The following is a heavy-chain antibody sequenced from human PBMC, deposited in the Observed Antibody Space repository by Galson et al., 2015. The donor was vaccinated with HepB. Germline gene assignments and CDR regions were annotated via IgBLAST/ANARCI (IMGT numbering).Heavy chain of an antibody. CDR3: AEGYCDGGSCRPLDY. Sequence: SVKVSCKASGGTFSSYGIYWVRQAPGQGLEWMGGIIPILGTQNYAQKFQGRVTITADKSTSTAHMELSSLRSEDTAVFYCAEGYCDGGSCRPLDYWGQGTLVTVSS. J-gene: IGHJ4*02. V-gene: IGHV1-69*06. CDR1: GGTFSSYG. D-gene: IGHD2-15*01. CDR2: IIPILGTQ.